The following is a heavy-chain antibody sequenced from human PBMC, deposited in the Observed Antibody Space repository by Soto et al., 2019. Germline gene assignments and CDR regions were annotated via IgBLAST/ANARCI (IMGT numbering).Heavy chain of an antibody. V-gene: IGHV4-34*01. Sequence: SETLSLTCAVYGGSFSGYYWSWIRQPPGKGLEWIGEINHSGSTNYNPSLKSRVTISVDTSKNQFSLKLSSVTAADTAVYYCARGGPNWNFDYWGQGTLVTVSS. J-gene: IGHJ4*02. D-gene: IGHD1-1*01. CDR3: ARGGPNWNFDY. CDR1: GGSFSGYY. CDR2: INHSGST.